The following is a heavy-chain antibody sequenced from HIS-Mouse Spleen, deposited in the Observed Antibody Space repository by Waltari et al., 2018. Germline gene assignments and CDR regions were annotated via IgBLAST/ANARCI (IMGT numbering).Heavy chain of an antibody. V-gene: IGHV4-39*07. CDR3: AREIPYSSSWYDWYFDL. CDR1: GCPISSSSSS. J-gene: IGHJ2*01. CDR2: IYYSGST. Sequence: QLQLQESGPGLVKPSETLSLTCTVSGCPISSSSSSWGWIRQPPGKGLEWIGSIYYSGSTYYNPSLKSRVTISVDTSKNQFSLKLSSVTAADTAVYYCAREIPYSSSWYDWYFDLWGRGTLVTVSS. D-gene: IGHD6-13*01.